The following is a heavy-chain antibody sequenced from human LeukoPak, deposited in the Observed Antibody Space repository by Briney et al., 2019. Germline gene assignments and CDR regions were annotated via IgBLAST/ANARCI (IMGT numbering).Heavy chain of an antibody. J-gene: IGHJ3*02. CDR3: ARGRYYYDSSGPLLGAFDI. CDR2: ISSSGSTI. D-gene: IGHD3-22*01. CDR1: GFTFSDYY. Sequence: GGSLRLSCAASGFTFSDYYMSWIRQAPGKGLEWVSYISSSGSTIYYADSVKGRFTISRDNAKNSLYLQMNSLRDEDTAVYYCARGRYYYDSSGPLLGAFDIWGQGTMVTVSS. V-gene: IGHV3-11*01.